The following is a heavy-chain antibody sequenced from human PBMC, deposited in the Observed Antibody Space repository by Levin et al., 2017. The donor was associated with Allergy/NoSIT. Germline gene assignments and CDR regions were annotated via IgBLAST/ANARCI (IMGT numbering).Heavy chain of an antibody. CDR1: GFTFSSYA. CDR2: ISYDGSNK. D-gene: IGHD5/OR15-5a*01. J-gene: IGHJ6*02. Sequence: GESLKISCAASGFTFSSYAMHWVRQAQGKGLEWVAVISYDGSNKYYADSVKGRFTISRDNSKNTLYLQMNSLRAEDTAVYYCARVGSTQRHYYYYYGMDVWGQGTTVTVSS. V-gene: IGHV3-30*04. CDR3: ARVGSTQRHYYYYYGMDV.